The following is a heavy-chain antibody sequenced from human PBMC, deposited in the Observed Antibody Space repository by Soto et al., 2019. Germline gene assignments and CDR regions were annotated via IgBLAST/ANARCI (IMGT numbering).Heavy chain of an antibody. CDR2: IIPSFGTA. D-gene: IGHD3-22*01. CDR1: GGTFSSYA. V-gene: IGHV1-69*01. J-gene: IGHJ4*02. CDR3: ARGGSSGYYLSPDFDY. Sequence: QVQLVQSGAEVRKPGSSVKVSCKASGGTFSSYAISWVRQAPGQGLEWMGGIIPSFGTANYAQKFTGRVTITADESTSTAYMELSSLRSEDTAVYYCARGGSSGYYLSPDFDYWGQGTLVTVSS.